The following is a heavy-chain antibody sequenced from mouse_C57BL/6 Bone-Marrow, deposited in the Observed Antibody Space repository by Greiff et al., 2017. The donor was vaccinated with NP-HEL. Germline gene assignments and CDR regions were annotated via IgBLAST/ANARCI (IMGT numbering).Heavy chain of an antibody. J-gene: IGHJ3*01. CDR2: INPSTGGT. V-gene: IGHV1-42*01. Sequence: EVQLQQSGPELVKPGASVKISCKASGYSFTGYYMNWVKQSPEKSLEWIGEINPSTGGTTYNQKFKAKATLTVDKSSSTAYMQLKSLTSEDSAVYYCAREEFADWGQGTLVTVSA. CDR3: AREEFAD. CDR1: GYSFTGYY.